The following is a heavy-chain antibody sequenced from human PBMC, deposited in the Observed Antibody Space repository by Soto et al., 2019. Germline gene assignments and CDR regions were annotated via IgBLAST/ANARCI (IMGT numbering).Heavy chain of an antibody. Sequence: GGSLRLSCAASGFTFSSYAMHWVRQAPGKGLEWVAVISYDGSNKYYADSVKGRFTISRDNSKNTLYLQMNSLRAEDTAVYYCARANLAGSGDYWGQGTLVTVSS. CDR3: ARANLAGSGDY. CDR2: ISYDGSNK. D-gene: IGHD3-10*01. CDR1: GFTFSSYA. J-gene: IGHJ4*02. V-gene: IGHV3-30-3*01.